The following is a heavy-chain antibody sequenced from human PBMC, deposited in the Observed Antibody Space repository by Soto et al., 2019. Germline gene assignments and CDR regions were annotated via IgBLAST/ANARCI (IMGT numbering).Heavy chain of an antibody. V-gene: IGHV3-48*02. D-gene: IGHD1-26*01. Sequence: EVQLVESGGGLVQPGGSLRLSCAASGFTFSSYSMIWVRQAPGKGLEWVSYISSSSSTIYYADSVKGRFTISRDNAKNSLYLQMNSLRDEDTAVYYFASATAGSGTYSGYWGQGTLVTVSS. CDR3: ASATAGSGTYSGY. CDR2: ISSSSSTI. CDR1: GFTFSSYS. J-gene: IGHJ4*02.